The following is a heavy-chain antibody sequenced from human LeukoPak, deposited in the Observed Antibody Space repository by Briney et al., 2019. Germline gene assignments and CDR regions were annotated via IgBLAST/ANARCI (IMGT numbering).Heavy chain of an antibody. J-gene: IGHJ4*02. V-gene: IGHV3-30*02. Sequence: PGGSLRLSCVTSGLTFTSHGFHWLRQAADKGLEWVAFVRNDGFDTYHSNSVKGRFSISRDDSKNTVYLQMNSLRAEDTALYCCARDRGKDYFGDWGQGTQVTVSS. D-gene: IGHD4-23*01. CDR1: GLTFTSHG. CDR3: ARDRGKDYFGD. CDR2: VRNDGFDT.